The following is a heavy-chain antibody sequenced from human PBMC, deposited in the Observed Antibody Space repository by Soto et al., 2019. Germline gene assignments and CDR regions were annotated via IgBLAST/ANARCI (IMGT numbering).Heavy chain of an antibody. D-gene: IGHD2-15*01. CDR2: IFHSGNA. V-gene: IGHV4-59*01. CDR3: ARAHAPTLPFDY. Sequence: SETLSLTCTVSGGSIRNVYWSWIRQPPGKGLEWIGFIFHSGNAKYNPSLKSRVTISVDTSKNQFSLSLDSVTAADTAVYFCARAHAPTLPFDYWGQGTLVTVSS. J-gene: IGHJ4*01. CDR1: GGSIRNVY.